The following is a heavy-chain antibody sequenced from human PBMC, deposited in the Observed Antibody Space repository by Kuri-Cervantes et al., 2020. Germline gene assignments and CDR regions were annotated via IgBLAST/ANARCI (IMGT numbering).Heavy chain of an antibody. J-gene: IGHJ6*02. V-gene: IGHV3-7*01. CDR2: IKQDGSEK. Sequence: GESLKISCAASGFTFSSYGMHWVRQAPGKGLEWVANIKQDGSEKYYVDSVKGRFTISRDNAKNSLYLQMNSLRAEDTAVYYCAREPQSPYRYDFWSGYYYYYYGMDVRGQGTTVTVSS. CDR3: AREPQSPYRYDFWSGYYYYYYGMDV. D-gene: IGHD3-3*01. CDR1: GFTFSSYG.